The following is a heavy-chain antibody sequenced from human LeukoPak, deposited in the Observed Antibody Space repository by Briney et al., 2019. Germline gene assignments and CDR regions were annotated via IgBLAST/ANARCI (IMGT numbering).Heavy chain of an antibody. CDR2: LNWNGGST. Sequence: GGSRRLSCAASGFTFDDYGMSWVRQAPGKGLEWVSGLNWNGGSTVYADSVKGRFTISRDNAKNSLYLQMNSLRAEDTALYYCARRSEDSSGYYKYYFDYWGQGTLVTVSS. CDR3: ARRSEDSSGYYKYYFDY. V-gene: IGHV3-20*04. J-gene: IGHJ4*02. CDR1: GFTFDDYG. D-gene: IGHD3-22*01.